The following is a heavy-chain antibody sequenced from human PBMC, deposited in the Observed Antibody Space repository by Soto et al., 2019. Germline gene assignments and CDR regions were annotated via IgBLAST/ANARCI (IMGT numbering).Heavy chain of an antibody. V-gene: IGHV3-30*18. CDR1: GFTFSSYG. Sequence: QVQLVESGGGVVQPGRSLRLSCAASGFTFSSYGMHWVRQAPGKGLEWVAVISYDGSNKYYADSVKGRFTISRDNSKNPRYLQMNSLRAEDTAVYYCAKDYGGNTRYSFDYWGQGTLVTVSS. J-gene: IGHJ4*02. D-gene: IGHD2-15*01. CDR3: AKDYGGNTRYSFDY. CDR2: ISYDGSNK.